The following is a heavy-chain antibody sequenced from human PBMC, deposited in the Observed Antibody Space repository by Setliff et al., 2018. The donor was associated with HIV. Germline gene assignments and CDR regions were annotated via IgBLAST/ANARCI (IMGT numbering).Heavy chain of an antibody. CDR3: AREGGYDSSGYPFFHH. Sequence: PSETLSLTCAVSGGSISSNKWWSVVRQPPGKGLEWIGEIYHSGSTKYNPSLKSRVTISLDKSKNQFSLNLTSVTAADTAVYYCAREGGYDSSGYPFFHHWGQGTLVTVSS. J-gene: IGHJ1*01. D-gene: IGHD3-22*01. CDR1: GGSISSNKW. CDR2: IYHSGST. V-gene: IGHV4-4*02.